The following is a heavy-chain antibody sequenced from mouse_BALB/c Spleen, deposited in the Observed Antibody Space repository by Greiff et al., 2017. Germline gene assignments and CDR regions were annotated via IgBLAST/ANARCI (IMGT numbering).Heavy chain of an antibody. J-gene: IGHJ4*01. V-gene: IGHV5-9-4*01. CDR2: ISSGGSYT. CDR3: ARERGLYYAMDY. CDR1: GFTFSSYA. Sequence: VQVVESGGGLVKPGGSLKLSCAASGFTFSSYAMSWVRQSPEKRLEWVAEISSGGSYTYYPDTVTGRFTISRDNAKNTLYLEMSSLRSEDTAMYYCARERGLYYAMDYWGQGTSVTVSS.